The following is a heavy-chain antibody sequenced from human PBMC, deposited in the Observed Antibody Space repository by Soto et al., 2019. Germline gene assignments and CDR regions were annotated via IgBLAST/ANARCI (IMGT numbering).Heavy chain of an antibody. CDR2: INPNSGGT. CDR1: GYTFTGYY. J-gene: IGHJ6*02. V-gene: IGHV1-2*04. Sequence: ASVKVSCKASGYTFTGYYMHWVRQAPGQGLEWMGWINPNSGGTNYAQKFQGWVTMTRDTSASTAYMELSSLRSEDTAVYYCARDIVVVSHDYHYYGMDVWGQGTTVTVSS. D-gene: IGHD2-2*01. CDR3: ARDIVVVSHDYHYYGMDV.